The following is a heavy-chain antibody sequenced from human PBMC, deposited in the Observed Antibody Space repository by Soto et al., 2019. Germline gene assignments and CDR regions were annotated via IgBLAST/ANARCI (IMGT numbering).Heavy chain of an antibody. Sequence: HPGGSLRLSCAASGFTFSSYAMSWVRQAPGKGLEWVSAISGSGGSTYYADSVKGRFTISRDNSKNTLYLQMNSLRAEDTAVYYCAKGHDFWSGYCYFDYWGQGTLVTVSS. D-gene: IGHD3-3*01. CDR3: AKGHDFWSGYCYFDY. CDR2: ISGSGGST. V-gene: IGHV3-23*01. J-gene: IGHJ4*02. CDR1: GFTFSSYA.